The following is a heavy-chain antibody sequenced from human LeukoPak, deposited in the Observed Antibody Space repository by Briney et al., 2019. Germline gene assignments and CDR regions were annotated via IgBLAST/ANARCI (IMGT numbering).Heavy chain of an antibody. CDR1: GFTFSDYY. Sequence: GGSLRLSCAASGFTFSDYYMSWIRQAPGKGLEWVSYISSSGNTVYNANSVKGRFTISRDNAKNSLFLQMNSLRAEDTAVYYCARVYSSGWWGGFDYWGQGTLVTVSS. J-gene: IGHJ4*02. D-gene: IGHD6-19*01. CDR3: ARVYSSGWWGGFDY. CDR2: ISSSGNTV. V-gene: IGHV3-11*01.